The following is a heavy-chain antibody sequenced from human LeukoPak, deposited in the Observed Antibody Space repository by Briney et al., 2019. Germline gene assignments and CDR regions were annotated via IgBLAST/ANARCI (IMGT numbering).Heavy chain of an antibody. CDR3: ARESSLAASSNLDY. CDR1: GYSISSGYY. J-gene: IGHJ4*02. D-gene: IGHD6-13*01. V-gene: IGHV4-38-2*02. CDR2: IYYSGST. Sequence: SETLSLTCTVSGYSISSGYYWGWIRQPPGKGLEWIGSIYYSGSTYYNPSLKSRVTISVDTSKNQFSLKLSSVTAADTAVYYCARESSLAASSNLDYWGQGTLVTVSS.